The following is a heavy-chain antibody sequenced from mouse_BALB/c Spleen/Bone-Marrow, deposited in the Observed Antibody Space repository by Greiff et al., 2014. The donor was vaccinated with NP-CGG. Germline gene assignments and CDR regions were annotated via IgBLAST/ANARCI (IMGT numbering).Heavy chain of an antibody. V-gene: IGHV5-9-4*01. CDR1: GFTFSYYA. Sequence: EVQLQESGGGLVKPGGSLKLSCAASGFTFSYYAMSWVRQSPEKSLEWVAKISSGGSYTYYPDTVTGRFTISRDNAKNTLYLEMSSLRSEDTAMYYCARDSSGYFDYWGQGTTLTVSS. J-gene: IGHJ2*01. CDR2: ISSGGSYT. CDR3: ARDSSGYFDY. D-gene: IGHD3-1*01.